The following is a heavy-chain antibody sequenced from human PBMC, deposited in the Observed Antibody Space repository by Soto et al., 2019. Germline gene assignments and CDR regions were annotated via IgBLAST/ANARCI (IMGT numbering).Heavy chain of an antibody. CDR1: GGSISSSSYY. CDR2: IYYSGST. V-gene: IGHV4-39*01. CDR3: ARQRFLEWLLNNWFDP. Sequence: SETLSLTCTVSGGSISSSSYYWGWIRQPPGKGLEWIGSIYYSGSTYYNPSLKSRVTISVDTSKNQFSLKLSSVTAADTAVYYCARQRFLEWLLNNWFDPWGQGTLVTVSS. D-gene: IGHD3-3*01. J-gene: IGHJ5*02.